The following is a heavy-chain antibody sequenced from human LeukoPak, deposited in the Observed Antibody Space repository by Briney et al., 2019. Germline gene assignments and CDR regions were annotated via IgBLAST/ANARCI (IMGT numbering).Heavy chain of an antibody. Sequence: GGSLRLSCAASGFTFSSYWMSWVRQAPGKGLEWVANIKQDGSEKYYVDSVKGRFTISRDNAKNSLYLQMNSLRAEDTAVYYCASQTPGYCGGDCAYFDYWGQGTLVTVSS. D-gene: IGHD2-21*02. CDR1: GFTFSSYW. V-gene: IGHV3-7*01. CDR3: ASQTPGYCGGDCAYFDY. J-gene: IGHJ4*02. CDR2: IKQDGSEK.